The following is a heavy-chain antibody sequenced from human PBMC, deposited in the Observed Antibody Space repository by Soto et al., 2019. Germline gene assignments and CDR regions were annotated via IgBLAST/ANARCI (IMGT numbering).Heavy chain of an antibody. Sequence: QVQLVESGGGVVQPGTSLRLSCAASGLNFRGYGFHWVRQAPGKGLDWVAVIWDDGSKKFYADSVKGRFTFSRDDSRNTLFLQINSLRDEDTAIYYCVKEGGNTGAGSLGYFNYWGQGTLVTVSS. D-gene: IGHD6-19*01. CDR1: GLNFRGYG. J-gene: IGHJ4*02. V-gene: IGHV3-33*06. CDR2: IWDDGSKK. CDR3: VKEGGNTGAGSLGYFNY.